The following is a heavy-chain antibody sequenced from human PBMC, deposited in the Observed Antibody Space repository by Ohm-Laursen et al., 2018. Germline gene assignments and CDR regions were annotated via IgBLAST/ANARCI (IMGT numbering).Heavy chain of an antibody. D-gene: IGHD3-3*01. Sequence: GTLSLTCSVSGGSISSRTYYWGWIRQPPGKGLEWIGYVYYSGSTYYNPSLKSRVTISIDTSKNQFSLKLNSVTAADTAVYYCARRPYYDFLFDYWGQGTLVTVSS. CDR3: ARRPYYDFLFDY. V-gene: IGHV4-39*01. CDR2: VYYSGST. CDR1: GGSISSRTYY. J-gene: IGHJ4*02.